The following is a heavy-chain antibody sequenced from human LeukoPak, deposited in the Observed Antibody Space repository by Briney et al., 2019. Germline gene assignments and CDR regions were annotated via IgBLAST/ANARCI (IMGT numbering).Heavy chain of an antibody. J-gene: IGHJ4*02. D-gene: IGHD6-19*01. CDR3: ATLAVAGTSDY. Sequence: GASVKVSCKVSGYTLTELSMHWVRQAPGKGLEWMGGFDPEDGETIYAQKFQGRVTMTVDTSTDTAYMELSSLRSEDTAVYYCATLAVAGTSDYWGQGTLVTVSS. CDR1: GYTLTELS. CDR2: FDPEDGET. V-gene: IGHV1-24*01.